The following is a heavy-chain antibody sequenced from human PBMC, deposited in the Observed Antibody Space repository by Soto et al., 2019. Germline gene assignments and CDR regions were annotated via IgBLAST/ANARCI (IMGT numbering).Heavy chain of an antibody. V-gene: IGHV3-11*01. J-gene: IGHJ5*02. Sequence: QVQLVESGGGLVKPGGSLRLSCAASGFTFSDFYMSWIRQAPGKGLEWVSDISSSGSAINYADSVKGRFTISRDNAKNSLSLQMNSLWAEDTAVYYCARDSNWGDWFDPWGQGTLVTVSS. D-gene: IGHD7-27*01. CDR1: GFTFSDFY. CDR3: ARDSNWGDWFDP. CDR2: ISSSGSAI.